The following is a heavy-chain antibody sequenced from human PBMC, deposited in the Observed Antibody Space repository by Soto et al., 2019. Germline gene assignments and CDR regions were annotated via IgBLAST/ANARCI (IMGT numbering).Heavy chain of an antibody. V-gene: IGHV3-30*18. Sequence: GGSLRLSCAASGFTFSSYGMHWVRQAPGKGLEWVAVISYDGSNRYYADSVKGRFTISRDNSKNTLYLQMNSLRAEDTAVYYCAKDQGVPFYYYGMDVWGQGTTVTVSS. CDR1: GFTFSSYG. CDR2: ISYDGSNR. J-gene: IGHJ6*02. D-gene: IGHD3-10*01. CDR3: AKDQGVPFYYYGMDV.